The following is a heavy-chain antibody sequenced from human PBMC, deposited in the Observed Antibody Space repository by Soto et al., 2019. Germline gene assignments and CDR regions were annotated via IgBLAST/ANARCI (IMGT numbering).Heavy chain of an antibody. V-gene: IGHV4-31*03. Sequence: PSDTLSLTCTVSGGSISSGGYYWSWIRQHPGKGLEWIGYIYYSGSTYYNPSLKSRVTISVDTSKNQFSLKLSSVTAADTAVYYCARSVITTNAEYFQHWGQGTLVTVS. J-gene: IGHJ1*01. CDR1: GGSISSGGYY. CDR2: IYYSGST. CDR3: ARSVITTNAEYFQH. D-gene: IGHD3-22*01.